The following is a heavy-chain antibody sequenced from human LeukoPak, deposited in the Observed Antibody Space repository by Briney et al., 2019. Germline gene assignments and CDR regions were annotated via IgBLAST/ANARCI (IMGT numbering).Heavy chain of an antibody. CDR1: GFTFSSYA. J-gene: IGHJ3*02. CDR2: ISYDGSNK. CDR3: TTVLLDAFDI. V-gene: IGHV3-30*04. D-gene: IGHD2-15*01. Sequence: GRSLRLSCAASGFTFSSYAMHWVRQAPGKGLEWVAVISYDGSNKYYAVSVKGRFTISRDNSKNTLYLQMNSLRAEDTAVYYCTTVLLDAFDIWGQGTMVTVSS.